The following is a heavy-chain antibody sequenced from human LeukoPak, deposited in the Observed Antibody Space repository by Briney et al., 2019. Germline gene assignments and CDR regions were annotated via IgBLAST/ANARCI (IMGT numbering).Heavy chain of an antibody. V-gene: IGHV3-23*01. CDR3: ARNLYYYDSSGYYYGGY. D-gene: IGHD3-22*01. CDR1: GFPFSGFA. CDR2: ITRIGDTT. Sequence: PGGSLRLSCAASGFPFSGFAMSWVRQAPGKEREWVASITRIGDTTYYADSGKGRFTISRDNAKNTLYLQMNSLRAEDTAVYYCARNLYYYDSSGYYYGGYWGQGTLVTVSS. J-gene: IGHJ4*02.